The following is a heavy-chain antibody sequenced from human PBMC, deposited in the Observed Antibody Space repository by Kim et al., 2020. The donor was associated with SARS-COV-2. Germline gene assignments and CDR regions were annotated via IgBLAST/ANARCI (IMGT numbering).Heavy chain of an antibody. Sequence: GGSLRLSCAASGFTFSTSAMSWVRQAPGKGLEWVSAISGSGGSTFYAGPVKSRFTISRDNSKNTLYLQMNSLRAEDTAVYYCAKGAKLNCFDPWGQGTLVTVSS. V-gene: IGHV3-23*01. CDR3: AKGAKLNCFDP. CDR1: GFTFSTSA. CDR2: ISGSGGST. J-gene: IGHJ5*02.